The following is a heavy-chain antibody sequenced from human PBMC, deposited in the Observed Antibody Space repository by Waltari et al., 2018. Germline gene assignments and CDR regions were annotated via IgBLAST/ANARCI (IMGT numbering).Heavy chain of an antibody. CDR1: GFPFDDYP. V-gene: IGHV3-9*01. CDR3: AKDITWGAFDI. J-gene: IGHJ3*02. Sequence: EVQLVESGGGLVRPGSSLGLPCAASGFPFDDYPMHWVRQAPGKGLEWVSGISWNSGSIGYADSVKGRFTISRDNAKNSLYLQMSSLRPEDTALYYCAKDITWGAFDIWGQGTMVTVSS. CDR2: ISWNSGSI. D-gene: IGHD7-27*01.